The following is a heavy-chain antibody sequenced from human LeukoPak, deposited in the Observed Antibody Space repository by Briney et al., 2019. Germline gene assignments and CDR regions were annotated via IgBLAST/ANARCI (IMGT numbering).Heavy chain of an antibody. V-gene: IGHV3-30-3*01. J-gene: IGHJ4*02. CDR2: ISYDGSNK. CDR1: GFTFSSYA. Sequence: GRSLRLSCAASGFTFSSYAMHWVRQAPGKGLEWVAVISYDGSNKYYADSVKGRFTISRDNSKNTLYLQMNSLRAEDTAVYYCTGYGDNSVWGQGTLVTVSS. CDR3: TGYGDNSV. D-gene: IGHD4-23*01.